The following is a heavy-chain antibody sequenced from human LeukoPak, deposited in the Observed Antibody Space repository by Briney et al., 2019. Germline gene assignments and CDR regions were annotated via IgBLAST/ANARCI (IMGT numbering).Heavy chain of an antibody. CDR2: FDGNGPNT. CDR1: GFTFSSFA. D-gene: IGHD2-8*02. Sequence: GGSLRLSCAGSGFTFSSFAMTWVRQAPGKGLEWVSGFDGNGPNTYYADSVKDRWTISRDNSRNTLYLEMNSLRPEDTAIYYCAKPRTTGLGWAQFDYWGQGSLVTVSS. J-gene: IGHJ4*02. CDR3: AKPRTTGLGWAQFDY. V-gene: IGHV3-23*01.